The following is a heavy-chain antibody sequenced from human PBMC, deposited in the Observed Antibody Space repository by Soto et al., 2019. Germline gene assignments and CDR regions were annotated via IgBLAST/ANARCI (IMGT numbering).Heavy chain of an antibody. Sequence: EVQLVESGGGLIQPGGSLQLSCAASGLTVGNNYMSWVRQAPGKGLEWVSLIYSTGTTKYADSVKGRFTVSSDNAKNTLYLQMNSLRAEDTAVYYCAKDGRGSGSHYNSFGYWGQGTLVTVSS. CDR3: AKDGRGSGSHYNSFGY. V-gene: IGHV3-53*01. CDR1: GLTVGNNY. J-gene: IGHJ4*02. CDR2: IYSTGTT. D-gene: IGHD3-10*01.